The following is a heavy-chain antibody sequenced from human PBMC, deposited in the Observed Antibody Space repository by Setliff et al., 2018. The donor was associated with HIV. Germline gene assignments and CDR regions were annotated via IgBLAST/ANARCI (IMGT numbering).Heavy chain of an antibody. CDR3: ARQPSGLLYLFYYMDV. V-gene: IGHV4-39*07. J-gene: IGHJ6*04. Sequence: ETLSLTCSVSGDSITSGSSYWVWIRQPPGKGLEYIGNIFYSGSTYYSPSLKSRVTISVDTSKNQFSLKLTSVTAADTAVYYCARQPSGLLYLFYYMDVWGKGTTVTVSS. CDR2: IFYSGST. D-gene: IGHD3-3*01. CDR1: GDSITSGSSY.